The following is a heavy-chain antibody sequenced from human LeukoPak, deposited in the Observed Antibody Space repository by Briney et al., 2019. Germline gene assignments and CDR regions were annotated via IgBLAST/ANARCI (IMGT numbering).Heavy chain of an antibody. CDR2: IYTSGST. V-gene: IGHV4-61*02. CDR1: GGSISSGSYY. J-gene: IGHJ4*02. CDR3: ARQGYSPDVSGIFDY. Sequence: SQTLSLTCTVSGGSISSGSYYWSWIRQPAGKGLEWIGRIYTSGSTNYNPSLKSRVTISVDTSKNQFSLKLSSVTAADTAVYYCARQGYSPDVSGIFDYWGQGTLVTVSS. D-gene: IGHD6-13*01.